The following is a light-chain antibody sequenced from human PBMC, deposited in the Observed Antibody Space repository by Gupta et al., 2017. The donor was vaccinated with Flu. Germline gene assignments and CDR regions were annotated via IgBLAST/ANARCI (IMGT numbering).Light chain of an antibody. CDR2: AAS. V-gene: IGKV3-20*01. J-gene: IGKJ2*01. Sequence: IVLTQSPGTLSFSPGERATLSCRASQSISRSYVALYQQKPGQAPRLLISAASSRATSIPDRISGSGSATDFTLTISRLEPEDFVVYYWQHDCNSLYTFGQGTKVEIE. CDR3: QHDCNSLYT. CDR1: QSISRSY.